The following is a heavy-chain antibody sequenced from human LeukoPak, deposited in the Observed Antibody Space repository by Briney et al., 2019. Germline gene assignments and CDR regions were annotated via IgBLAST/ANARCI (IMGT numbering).Heavy chain of an antibody. CDR1: GFTFSSYD. CDR2: ISGSGANT. J-gene: IGHJ4*02. D-gene: IGHD3-16*01. Sequence: GGSLRLSCAASGFTFSSYDMSWVRQAPRKGLEWVSAISGSGANTYDADSVKGRLTISRDNSKNTLYLQMNSLRAEDTAVYYCAKDSNRGVWGSYRSYDYWGQGTLVTVSS. V-gene: IGHV3-23*01. CDR3: AKDSNRGVWGSYRSYDY.